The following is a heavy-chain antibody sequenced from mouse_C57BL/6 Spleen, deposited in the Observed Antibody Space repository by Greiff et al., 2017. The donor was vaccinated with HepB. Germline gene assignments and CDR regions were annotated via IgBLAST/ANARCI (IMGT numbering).Heavy chain of an antibody. D-gene: IGHD1-1*01. J-gene: IGHJ1*03. CDR2: INYDGSST. CDR1: GFTFSDYY. Sequence: EVKVVESEGGLVQPGSSMKLSCTASGFTFSDYYMAWVRQVPEKGLEWVANINYDGSSTYYLDSLKSRFIISRDNAKNILYLQMSSLKSEDTATYYCARDGTVVDWYFDVWGTGTTVTVSS. CDR3: ARDGTVVDWYFDV. V-gene: IGHV5-16*01.